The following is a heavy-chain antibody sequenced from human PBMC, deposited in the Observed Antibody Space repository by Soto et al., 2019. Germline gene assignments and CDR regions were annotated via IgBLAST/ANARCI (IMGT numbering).Heavy chain of an antibody. Sequence: QVQLVESGGGVVQPGRSLRLSCAASGFTFSSYGMHWVRQAPGKGLEWVAVIWYDGSNKYYADSVKGRFTISRDNSKNTLYLQMNSLRAEDTAVYYCARVGAGGAYYYYCMDVWGQGTTVTVSS. CDR3: ARVGAGGAYYYYCMDV. CDR2: IWYDGSNK. D-gene: IGHD3-16*01. CDR1: GFTFSSYG. J-gene: IGHJ6*02. V-gene: IGHV3-33*01.